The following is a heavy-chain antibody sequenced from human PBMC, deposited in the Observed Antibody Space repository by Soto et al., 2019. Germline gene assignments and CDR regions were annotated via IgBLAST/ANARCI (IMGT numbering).Heavy chain of an antibody. D-gene: IGHD6-19*01. CDR2: FKSKGSGEAP. CDR3: VKDTQWLVLDY. V-gene: IGHV3-15*07. CDR1: GLTFSDAW. J-gene: IGHJ4*02. Sequence: PGGSLRLSCVVSGLTFSDAWLIWVRQAPGKGLEWVGRFKSKGSGEAPDLAAPVKGRFTISRDNSKNTLYLQMSSLRAEDTAVYYCVKDTQWLVLDYWVQGTLVTVSS.